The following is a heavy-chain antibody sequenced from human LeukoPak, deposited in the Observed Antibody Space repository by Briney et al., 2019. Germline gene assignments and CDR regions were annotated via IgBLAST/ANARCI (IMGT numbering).Heavy chain of an antibody. J-gene: IGHJ4*02. Sequence: SETLPLTCTVSGGSISSGGYYWSWIRQHPGKGLEWIGYIYYSGSTYYNPSLKSRVTISVDTSKNQFSLKLSSVTAADTAVYYCARGRGYYDSSQYYYFDYWGQGTLVTVSS. CDR1: GGSISSGGYY. D-gene: IGHD3-22*01. CDR3: ARGRGYYDSSQYYYFDY. V-gene: IGHV4-31*03. CDR2: IYYSGST.